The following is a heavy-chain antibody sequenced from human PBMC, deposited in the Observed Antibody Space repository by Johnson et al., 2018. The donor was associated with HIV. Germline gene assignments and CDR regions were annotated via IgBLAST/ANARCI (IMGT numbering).Heavy chain of an antibody. D-gene: IGHD6-13*01. J-gene: IGHJ3*02. V-gene: IGHV3-30*04. CDR1: GFTFSSYT. CDR3: ARDKGSWFDDAFDI. CDR2: ISYDGSNK. Sequence: QVQLVESGGGVVQPGRSLRLSCAASGFTFSSYTIHWVRQAPGKGLEWVAFISYDGSNKYYADSVKGRFPISRDNSKTTLYLQMNSLKVEDTAVYYCARDKGSWFDDAFDIGGQGTMVTVSS.